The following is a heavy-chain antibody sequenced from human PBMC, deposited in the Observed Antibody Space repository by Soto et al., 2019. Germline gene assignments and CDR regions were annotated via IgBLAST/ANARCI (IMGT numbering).Heavy chain of an antibody. CDR1: GGSISSYY. CDR3: ARRAGMITFGGVIVGPHYYYYMDV. Sequence: SETLSLTCTVSGGSISSYYWSWIRQPPGKGLEWIGYIYYSGSTNYNPSLKSRVTISVDTSKNQFSLKLSSVTAADTAVYYCARRAGMITFGGVIVGPHYYYYMDVWGKGTTVTVSS. V-gene: IGHV4-59*08. CDR2: IYYSGST. D-gene: IGHD3-16*02. J-gene: IGHJ6*03.